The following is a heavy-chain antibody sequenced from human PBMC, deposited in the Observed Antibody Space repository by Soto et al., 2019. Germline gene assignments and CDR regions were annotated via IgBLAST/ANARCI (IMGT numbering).Heavy chain of an antibody. CDR3: ARSGDFGVGSLYYYYGMDA. D-gene: IGHD3-3*01. CDR1: GGSISSGDYY. Sequence: PSETLSLTCTVSGGSISSGDYYWSWIRQPPGKGLEWIGYIYYSGSTYYNPSLKSRVTISVDTSKNQFSLKLSSVTAADTAVYYCARSGDFGVGSLYYYYGMDAFGQGATVTVSS. V-gene: IGHV4-30-4*01. J-gene: IGHJ6*02. CDR2: IYYSGST.